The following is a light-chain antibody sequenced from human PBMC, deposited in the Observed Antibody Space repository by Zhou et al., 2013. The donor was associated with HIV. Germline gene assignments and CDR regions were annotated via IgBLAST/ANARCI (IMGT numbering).Light chain of an antibody. J-gene: IGKJ1*01. CDR3: HQYGSSPRT. CDR2: GAS. Sequence: IVLTQSPGTLSLSPGERATLSCRASQSVSNNYLAWYQQKPGQAPRLLIYGASSRATGIPDRFSGSGSGTDFTLTISRLEPEDFAVYYCHQYGSSPRTFGQGTMVEIK. CDR1: QSVSNNY. V-gene: IGKV3-20*01.